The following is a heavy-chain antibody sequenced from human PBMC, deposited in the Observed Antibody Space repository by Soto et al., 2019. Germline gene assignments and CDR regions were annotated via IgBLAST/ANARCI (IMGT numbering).Heavy chain of an antibody. J-gene: IGHJ1*01. CDR1: GFTFSSYA. Sequence: GGSLRLSCAASGFTFSSYAMSWVRQAPGKGLEWVSAISGSGGSTYYADSVKGRFTISRDNSKNTLYLQMNSLRAEDTAVYYCAPGGVYGDFYFQHWGQGTLVTVSS. V-gene: IGHV3-23*01. CDR2: ISGSGGST. D-gene: IGHD4-17*01. CDR3: APGGVYGDFYFQH.